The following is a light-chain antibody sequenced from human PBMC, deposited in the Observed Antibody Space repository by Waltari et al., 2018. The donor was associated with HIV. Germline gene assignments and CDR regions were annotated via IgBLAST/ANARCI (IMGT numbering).Light chain of an antibody. J-gene: IGLJ3*02. CDR3: CSYAGSSTLV. V-gene: IGLV2-23*01. CDR2: EGS. CDR1: SSDVGSYTL. Sequence: QSALTQPASVSGSPGQSITISCTGTSSDVGSYTLVSGYQPNPGKAPKLMIYEGSKRPSGVSNRFSGSKSGNTASLTISGLQAEDEADYYCCSYAGSSTLVFGGGTKLTVL.